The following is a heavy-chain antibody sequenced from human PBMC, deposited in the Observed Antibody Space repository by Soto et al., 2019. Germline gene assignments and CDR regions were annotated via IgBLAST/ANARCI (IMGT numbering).Heavy chain of an antibody. CDR3: AGEHGFLFASYDAFNV. CDR1: GFALDTYD. D-gene: IGHD3-10*01. Sequence: GGSLRLSCTSSGFALDTYDMNWVRLAPGKDLEWISHIATGGVLIYFADSVKGRFTLSRDNARNSLYLQMNSLRDDDPALYSCAGEHGFLFASYDAFNVWGQGTLVTVSS. CDR2: IATGGVLI. J-gene: IGHJ3*01. V-gene: IGHV3-48*03.